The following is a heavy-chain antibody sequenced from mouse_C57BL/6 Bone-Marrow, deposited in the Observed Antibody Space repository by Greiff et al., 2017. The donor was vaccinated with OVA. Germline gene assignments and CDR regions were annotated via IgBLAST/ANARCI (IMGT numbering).Heavy chain of an antibody. CDR2: ISNGGGST. CDR1: GFTFSDYY. J-gene: IGHJ1*03. CDR3: ARQSYGYHWYFDV. V-gene: IGHV5-12*01. D-gene: IGHD2-2*01. Sequence: EVMLVESGGGLVQPGGSLKLSCAASGFTFSDYYMYWVRQTPEKRLEWVAYISNGGGSTYYPDTVKGRFTISRDNAKNTLYLQMSRLKSEDTAMYYCARQSYGYHWYFDVWGTGTTVTVSS.